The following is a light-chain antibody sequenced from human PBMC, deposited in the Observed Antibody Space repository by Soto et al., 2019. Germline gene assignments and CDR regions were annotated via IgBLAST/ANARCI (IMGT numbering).Light chain of an antibody. CDR1: QSVSSR. Sequence: EIVMTQSPATLSVSPGERATLSCWASQSVSSRLAWYQQKPGQTPRLLIYDISTRATGSPARFSGSGSETEFTLTISSLETEDFAVYYCQQYHDWPLTFGGGTKVEIK. CDR3: QQYHDWPLT. V-gene: IGKV3-15*01. CDR2: DIS. J-gene: IGKJ4*01.